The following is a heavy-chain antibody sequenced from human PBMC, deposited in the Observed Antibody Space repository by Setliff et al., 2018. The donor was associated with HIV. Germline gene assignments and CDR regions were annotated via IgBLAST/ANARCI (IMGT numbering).Heavy chain of an antibody. V-gene: IGHV4-34*01. CDR3: ARIAGDYDFWSGYSKYYYYYYMDV. D-gene: IGHD3-3*01. J-gene: IGHJ6*03. CDR1: GGSFSGFY. Sequence: SETLSLTCTVYGGSFSGFYWSWIRQPPGKGLEWIGEINHSGSTNYNPSLESRVTISVDTSKNQFSLKLSSVTAADTAVYYCARIAGDYDFWSGYSKYYYYYYMDVWGKGTTVTVSS. CDR2: INHSGST.